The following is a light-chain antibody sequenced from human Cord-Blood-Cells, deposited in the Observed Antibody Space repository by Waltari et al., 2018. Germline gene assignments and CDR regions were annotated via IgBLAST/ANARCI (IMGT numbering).Light chain of an antibody. CDR3: QQYNSYPYT. Sequence: DIQMTQSPSTLSASVGDRVTITCRASQSISSWLTWYQQKPGKAPKLLIYKASSLESGVPSRFSGSGSGTEFTLTISSLQPDYFATYYCQQYNSYPYTFGQGTKLEIK. J-gene: IGKJ2*01. CDR2: KAS. V-gene: IGKV1-5*03. CDR1: QSISSW.